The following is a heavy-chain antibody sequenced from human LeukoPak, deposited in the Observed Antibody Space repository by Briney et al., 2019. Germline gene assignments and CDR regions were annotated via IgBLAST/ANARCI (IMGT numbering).Heavy chain of an antibody. CDR1: GGTFSSYA. J-gene: IGHJ6*04. CDR3: SKDLYGMDV. Sequence: GASVTVSCKASGGTFSSYAISWVRQAPGQGLEWMGGIISDFNITHYAQKFQGRVTITADDSTSTAYMELSSLRFEDTAVCYCSKDLYGMDVWGKGTTVTVSS. V-gene: IGHV1-69*13. CDR2: IISDFNIT.